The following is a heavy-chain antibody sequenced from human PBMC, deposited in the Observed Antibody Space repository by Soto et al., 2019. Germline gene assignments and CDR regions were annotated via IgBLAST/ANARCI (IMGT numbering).Heavy chain of an antibody. D-gene: IGHD6-19*01. Sequence: SETLSLTCTVSGGSISRGGYYWSWIRQHPGKGLEWIGDIFYSGNPQYNPSLKSRVTISVDTSKNQFSLKLSSVTATDTAVYYCASGQYSSAWYRAEYFQHWGQGTLVTVSS. V-gene: IGHV4-31*03. CDR1: GGSISRGGYY. CDR3: ASGQYSSAWYRAEYFQH. CDR2: IFYSGNP. J-gene: IGHJ1*01.